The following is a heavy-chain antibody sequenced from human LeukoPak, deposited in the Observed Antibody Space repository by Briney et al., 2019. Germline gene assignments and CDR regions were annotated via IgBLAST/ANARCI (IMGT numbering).Heavy chain of an antibody. Sequence: SETLSLTCTVSGGSISSGGYYWSWIRQHPGKGLEWIGYIYYSGSTYYNQSLKSRVTISVDTSKNQFSLKLSSVTAADTAVYYCARENFVRQQQLCWFDPWGQGTLVTVSS. CDR3: ARENFVRQQQLCWFDP. J-gene: IGHJ5*02. V-gene: IGHV4-31*03. CDR1: GGSISSGGYY. CDR2: IYYSGST. D-gene: IGHD6-13*01.